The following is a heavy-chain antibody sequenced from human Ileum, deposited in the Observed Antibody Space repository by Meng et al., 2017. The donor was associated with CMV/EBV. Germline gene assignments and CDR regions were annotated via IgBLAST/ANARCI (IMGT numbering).Heavy chain of an antibody. CDR2: ISAYNGNT. CDR3: ARGPPPYYDYVWGSYRYTVRPLDY. J-gene: IGHJ4*02. V-gene: IGHV1-18*01. CDR1: GYTFTSYG. Sequence: ASVKVSCKASGYTFTSYGISWVRQAPGQGLEWMGWISAYNGNTNYAQKLQGRVTMTTDTSTSTAYMELRSLRSDDTAAYYCARGPPPYYDYVWGSYRYTVRPLDYWGQGTLVTVSS. D-gene: IGHD3-16*02.